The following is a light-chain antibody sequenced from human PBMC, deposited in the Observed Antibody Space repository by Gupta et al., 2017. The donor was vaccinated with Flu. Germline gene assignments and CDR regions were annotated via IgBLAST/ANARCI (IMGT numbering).Light chain of an antibody. CDR1: QSISSW. CDR3: QQYYSYSYS. J-gene: IGKJ2*03. V-gene: IGKV1-5*03. CDR2: KAS. Sequence: DIQMTQSPSTLSASVGDRVTITCRASQSISSWLAWYQQKPGKAPKLLIYKASSLESGVPSRFSGSGSGTEFTLTISSLQPDDFAIYYCQQYYSYSYSFGQGTKLEIK.